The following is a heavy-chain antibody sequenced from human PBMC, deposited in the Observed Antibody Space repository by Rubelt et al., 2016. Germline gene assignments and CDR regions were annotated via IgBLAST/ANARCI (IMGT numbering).Heavy chain of an antibody. V-gene: IGHV4-38-2*02. CDR2: IYHSGST. CDR3: ARGLYQLPHFDY. CDR1: GYSISSGYY. D-gene: IGHD2-2*01. J-gene: IGHJ4*02. Sequence: QVQLQESGPGLVKPSETLSLTCTVSGYSISSGYYWGWIRQPPGKGLEWIGSIYHSGSTYYNPSLKSRVTISVDTSKNQFSLKLSSVTAADTAVYYCARGLYQLPHFDYWGQGTLVTVSS.